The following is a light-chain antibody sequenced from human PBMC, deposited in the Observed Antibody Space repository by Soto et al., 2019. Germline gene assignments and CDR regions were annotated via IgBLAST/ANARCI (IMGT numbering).Light chain of an antibody. CDR3: QQYNNWWT. CDR2: AAS. V-gene: IGKV1-9*01. Sequence: DIQLTQSPSFLSASVGDRVTITCRASQGISSYLAWYQQKPGKAPNLLIYAASSLQSGVPSRFSGSGSGTEFTLTISSLQSEDFAFYYCQQYNNWWTFGQGTRVDIK. J-gene: IGKJ1*01. CDR1: QGISSY.